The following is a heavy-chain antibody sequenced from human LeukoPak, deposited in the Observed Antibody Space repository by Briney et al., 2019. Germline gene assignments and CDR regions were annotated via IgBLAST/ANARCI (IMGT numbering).Heavy chain of an antibody. J-gene: IGHJ4*02. CDR2: IYYSGST. Sequence: PSETLSLTCTVSGGSISSSSYCWGWIRQPPGKGLEWIGSIYYSGSTYYNPSLKSRVTISVDTSKNQFSLKLSSVTAADTAVYYCARHDDFLPFDYWGQGTLVTVSS. D-gene: IGHD3-3*01. CDR1: GGSISSSSYC. V-gene: IGHV4-39*01. CDR3: ARHDDFLPFDY.